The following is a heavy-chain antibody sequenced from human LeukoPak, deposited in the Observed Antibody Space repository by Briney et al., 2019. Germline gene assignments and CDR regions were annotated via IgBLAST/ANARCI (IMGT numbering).Heavy chain of an antibody. Sequence: GASVKVSCKASGYTFTGYYMHWVRQAPGQGLEWMGWINPNSGGTNYAQKFQGRVTMTTDTSTSTAYMELRSLRSDDTAVYYCARDLCSSTSCYPMWGNWFDPWGQGTLVTVSS. CDR2: INPNSGGT. CDR1: GYTFTGYY. CDR3: ARDLCSSTSCYPMWGNWFDP. J-gene: IGHJ5*02. V-gene: IGHV1-2*02. D-gene: IGHD2-2*01.